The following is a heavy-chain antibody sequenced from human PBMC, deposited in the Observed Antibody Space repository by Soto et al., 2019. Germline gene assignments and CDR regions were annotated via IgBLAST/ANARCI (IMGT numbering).Heavy chain of an antibody. CDR2: IKQDGSEK. CDR3: ARDRTGIAARPGYYYGMDV. V-gene: IGHV3-7*03. CDR1: GFTFSSYW. Sequence: GGSLRLSCAASGFTFSSYWMSWVRQAPGKGLEWVANIKQDGSEKYYVDSVKGRFTISRDNAKNSLYLQMNSLRAEDTAVYYCARDRTGIAARPGYYYGMDVWGQGTTVTVSS. J-gene: IGHJ6*02. D-gene: IGHD6-6*01.